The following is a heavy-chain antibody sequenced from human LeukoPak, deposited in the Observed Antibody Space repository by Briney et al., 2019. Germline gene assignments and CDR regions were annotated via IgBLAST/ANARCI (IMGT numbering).Heavy chain of an antibody. Sequence: PGGSLRLSCAASGFTFSSYTMSWVRQAPGKGLGWVSAISGSGGFTYYADSVKGRFTISRDNSKNTLFLQMNSLRAEDTAVYYCAREDSGNYYFDFWGQGTLVTVSS. D-gene: IGHD1-26*01. CDR1: GFTFSSYT. J-gene: IGHJ4*02. CDR2: ISGSGGFT. CDR3: AREDSGNYYFDF. V-gene: IGHV3-23*01.